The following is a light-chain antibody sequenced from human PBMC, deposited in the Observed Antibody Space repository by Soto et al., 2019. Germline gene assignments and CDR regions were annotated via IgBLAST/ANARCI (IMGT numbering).Light chain of an antibody. V-gene: IGKV1-39*01. CDR3: QQSYSPPPVT. Sequence: DIQMTQSPSSLSASVGDRVTITCRASQSINRFLNWYQQKPGKAPKLLIYAASSLQSGVPSRFSSSGSGTDFTLTISSLQPEDFATYYCQQSYSPPPVTFGQGTRLEIK. CDR2: AAS. CDR1: QSINRF. J-gene: IGKJ5*01.